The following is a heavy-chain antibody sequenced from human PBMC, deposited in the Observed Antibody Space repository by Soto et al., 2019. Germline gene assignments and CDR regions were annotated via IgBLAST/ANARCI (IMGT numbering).Heavy chain of an antibody. CDR1: GGSISSGGYS. CDR2: IYHRGRT. Sequence: QLQLQESGSGLVKPSQTLSLTCAVSGGSISSGGYSWSWTRQPPGKGREWIGYIYHRGRTYYNPSQTTRVTIPVDRSKNQFPLKLSSVTAADRAVYYCARVPDRWGQGTLVSVSS. J-gene: IGHJ5*02. V-gene: IGHV4-30-2*01. CDR3: ARVPDR. D-gene: IGHD2-2*01.